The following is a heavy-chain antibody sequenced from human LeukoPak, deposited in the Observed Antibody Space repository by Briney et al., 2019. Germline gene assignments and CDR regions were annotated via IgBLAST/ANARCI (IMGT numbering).Heavy chain of an antibody. CDR2: ISSSSSYI. Sequence: GGSLRLSCAASGFTFSSYSMNRVRQAPGKGLEWVSSISSSSSYIYYADSVYGQFTISRDNAKNSLYLQMNSLRAEDTAVYYCARDRTYGSGSYYTPPFFDYWGQGTLVTVSS. CDR1: GFTFSSYS. CDR3: ARDRTYGSGSYYTPPFFDY. V-gene: IGHV3-21*01. J-gene: IGHJ4*02. D-gene: IGHD3-10*01.